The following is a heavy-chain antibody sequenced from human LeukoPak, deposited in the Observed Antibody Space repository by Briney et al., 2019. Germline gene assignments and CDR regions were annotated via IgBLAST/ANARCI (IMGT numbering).Heavy chain of an antibody. D-gene: IGHD1-26*01. V-gene: IGHV4-59*01. CDR2: IYHSGST. J-gene: IGHJ4*02. CDR1: GGSMSSYF. Sequence: PSETLSLTCTVSGGSMSSYFWSWIRQPPGKGLEWIGYIYHSGSTHYNPSLKRRVIISVDTSKNQFSLKLSSVTAADTAVYYCARGRRWELLPIDYWGQGTLVTVSS. CDR3: ARGRRWELLPIDY.